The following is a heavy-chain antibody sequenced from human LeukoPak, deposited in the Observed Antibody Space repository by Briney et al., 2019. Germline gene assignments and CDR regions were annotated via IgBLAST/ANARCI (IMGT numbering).Heavy chain of an antibody. V-gene: IGHV3-23*01. J-gene: IGHJ3*02. CDR1: GFTFSSYA. Sequence: GGSLRLSCAASGFTFSSYAMSWVRQAPGKGLEWVSAISESGGSTYYADSVKGRFSISRDNSKNTLYLQMNSLRAEDTAVYYCARGPITGTTGAFDIWGQGTMVTVSS. D-gene: IGHD1-7*01. CDR3: ARGPITGTTGAFDI. CDR2: ISESGGST.